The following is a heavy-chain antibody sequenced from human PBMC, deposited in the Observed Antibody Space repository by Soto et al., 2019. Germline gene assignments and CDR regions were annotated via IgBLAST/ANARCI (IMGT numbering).Heavy chain of an antibody. CDR2: MFYSGAT. CDR3: ARHKSGSDWLDP. V-gene: IGHV4-39*01. Sequence: PSETLSLTCTVSGGSISDISYCWGWIRQPPGKGLQWIGCMFYSGATYYNPSLKNRVTLSVDTSNNEFSLKLVSVTAPDTAVYYCARHKSGSDWLDPWGQGTLLTVSS. CDR1: GGSISDISYC. J-gene: IGHJ5*02. D-gene: IGHD2-15*01.